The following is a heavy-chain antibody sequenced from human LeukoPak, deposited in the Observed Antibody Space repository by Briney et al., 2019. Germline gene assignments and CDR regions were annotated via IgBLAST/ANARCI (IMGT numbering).Heavy chain of an antibody. CDR3: ARAPPKGILTGYCLLDY. D-gene: IGHD3-9*01. CDR2: MNPNIGNT. J-gene: IGHJ4*02. Sequence: ASVKVSCKASGYTFTSYYIHWVRQATGQRLEWMGWMNPNIGNTGYAQKFQGRVTMTRNPPISTAYMELSSLRSEDTAVYYCARAPPKGILTGYCLLDYWGQGTLVTVSS. CDR1: GYTFTSYY. V-gene: IGHV1-8*02.